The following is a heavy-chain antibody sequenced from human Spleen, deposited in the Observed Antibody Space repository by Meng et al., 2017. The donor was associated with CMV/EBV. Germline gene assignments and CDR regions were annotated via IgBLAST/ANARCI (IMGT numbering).Heavy chain of an antibody. Sequence: GESLKISCRASGYTFSSYSMSWVRQAPGKGLEWVSGISGSGGSTYYADSVKGRFTISRDNAKNSLYLQMNSLRAEDTAVYYCARVTSRGYRFPFFDIWGQGTMVTVSS. J-gene: IGHJ3*02. V-gene: IGHV3-23*01. CDR3: ARVTSRGYRFPFFDI. CDR1: GYTFSSYS. CDR2: ISGSGGST. D-gene: IGHD4-23*01.